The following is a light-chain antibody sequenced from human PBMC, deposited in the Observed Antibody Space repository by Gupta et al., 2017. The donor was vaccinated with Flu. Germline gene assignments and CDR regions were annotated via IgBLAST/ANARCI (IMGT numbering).Light chain of an antibody. CDR3: EQTYDTPPYT. V-gene: IGKV1-39*01. CDR1: QSISSF. Sequence: DRVTITCRTSQSISSFLNWYQQKPGEAPKLLISGASALHSGVPSRSGGSGAGTDFTLTISSVQPEDSATYYCEQTYDTPPYTFGQGTKLEIK. CDR2: GAS. J-gene: IGKJ2*01.